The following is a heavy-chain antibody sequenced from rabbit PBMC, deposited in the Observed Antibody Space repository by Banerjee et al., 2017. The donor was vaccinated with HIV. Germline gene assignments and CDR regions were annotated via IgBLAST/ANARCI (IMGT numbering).Heavy chain of an antibody. D-gene: IGHD4-1*01. CDR2: IVSGDGST. CDR3: ARDRGDWGYYFTL. V-gene: IGHV1S40*01. J-gene: IGHJ4*01. Sequence: WVRQAPGKGLEWIGCIVSGDGSTDYASWAKGRFTISKASSTTVTLQMTSLTAADTATYFCARDRGDWGYYFTLWGQGTLVTVS.